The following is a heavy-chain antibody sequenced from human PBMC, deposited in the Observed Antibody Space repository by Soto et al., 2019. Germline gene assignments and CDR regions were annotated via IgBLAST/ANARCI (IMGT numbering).Heavy chain of an antibody. V-gene: IGHV1-46*01. CDR3: ARDGLGSYYYYYMDV. D-gene: IGHD3-10*01. Sequence: GASVKVSCKASGYTFTSYYMHWVRQAPGQGLEWMGIINPSGGSTSYAQKFQGRVTMTRDTSTSTVYMELSSLRSEDTAVYYCARDGLGSYYYYYMDVWGKGTTVTVSS. CDR2: INPSGGST. CDR1: GYTFTSYY. J-gene: IGHJ6*03.